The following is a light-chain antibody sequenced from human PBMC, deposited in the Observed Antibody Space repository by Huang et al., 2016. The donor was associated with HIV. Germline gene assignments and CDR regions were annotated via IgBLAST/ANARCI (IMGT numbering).Light chain of an antibody. J-gene: IGKJ3*01. Sequence: IVMTQSPLSLPVTPGEPASISCRSSQSLLRSNGYTYLDWYLQRPGQSPQLLLYLGSNRASGVPDRFSGSASGTNFTLKVSRVEADDLGTYYCMQGLQTPGVTFGPGTKVDFK. CDR3: MQGLQTPGVT. CDR1: QSLLRSNGYTY. V-gene: IGKV2-28*01. CDR2: LGS.